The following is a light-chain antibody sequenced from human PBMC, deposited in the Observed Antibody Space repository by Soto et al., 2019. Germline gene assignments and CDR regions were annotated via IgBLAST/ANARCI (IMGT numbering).Light chain of an antibody. Sequence: DIRMTQSPSSLSASDGDTVTITCQASQSISSHLNWYQQKPGKAPNLLMYTASNLQSGVPSRFSGSGSGTDFTLTISSLQPEDFATYYCQQSYSTPISFGQGTRLEIK. V-gene: IGKV1-39*01. J-gene: IGKJ5*01. CDR2: TAS. CDR1: QSISSH. CDR3: QQSYSTPIS.